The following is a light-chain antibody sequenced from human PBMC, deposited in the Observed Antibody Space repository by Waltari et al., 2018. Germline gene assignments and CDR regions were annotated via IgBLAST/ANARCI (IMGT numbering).Light chain of an antibody. CDR2: EDT. V-gene: IGLV3-1*01. J-gene: IGLJ2*01. CDR3: QAWDRSTV. Sequence: SYDLTQPPSVSVSPGQTATITCSGDKLGDKFVSWYQQRPGQSPVLFIYEDTKRPSGIPERFSGSNSGNTATLTISGTQAQDEAAYYCQAWDRSTVFGGGTSLTVL. CDR1: KLGDKF.